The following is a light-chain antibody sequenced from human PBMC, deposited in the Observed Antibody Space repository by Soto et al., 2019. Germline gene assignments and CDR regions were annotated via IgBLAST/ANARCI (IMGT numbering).Light chain of an antibody. Sequence: VLKQSPATLSLSPGERATLACRASENVRTFVDWYQQKPCQAPRLLIYGASNMATDIPARFSGSGSGTDFTLTISNLEPEDFAVYYCQQHSHWPPWTFGQGNRVEIQ. CDR1: ENVRTF. J-gene: IGKJ1*01. CDR3: QQHSHWPPWT. V-gene: IGKV3-11*01. CDR2: GAS.